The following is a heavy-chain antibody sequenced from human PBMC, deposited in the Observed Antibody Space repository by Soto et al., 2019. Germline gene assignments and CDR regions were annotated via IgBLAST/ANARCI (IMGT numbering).Heavy chain of an antibody. Sequence: PSETLSLTCDVSGVSGDSFTNYFWSWLRQTPGKGLEWIGYIYHTGNTKNNPSLESRVVISIDTSKNQFSLKLTSVTAADTAVYYCATREPNSRTYFGVFGYWGQGTQVTVSS. CDR1: GDSFTNYF. J-gene: IGHJ4*02. CDR2: IYHTGNT. CDR3: ATREPNSRTYFGVFGY. D-gene: IGHD1-26*01. V-gene: IGHV4-59*08.